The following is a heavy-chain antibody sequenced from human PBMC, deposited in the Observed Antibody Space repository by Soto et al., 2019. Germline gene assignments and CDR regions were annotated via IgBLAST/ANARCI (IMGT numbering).Heavy chain of an antibody. J-gene: IGHJ3*02. Sequence: QVQLQESGPGLVKPSETLSLTCTVSGGSVSGGNYYWSWIRQPPGKGLEWIGYISYSGSTNYNPSLKSRVTISVDTSKNQFSLKLSSVPAADTAVYYCATSPRFAFDIWGQGTMVIVSS. D-gene: IGHD3-16*01. V-gene: IGHV4-61*01. CDR2: ISYSGST. CDR1: GGSVSGGNYY. CDR3: ATSPRFAFDI.